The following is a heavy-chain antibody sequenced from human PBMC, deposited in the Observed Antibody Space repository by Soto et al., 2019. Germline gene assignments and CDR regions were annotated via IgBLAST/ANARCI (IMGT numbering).Heavy chain of an antibody. CDR3: ARGDSSASSRYPDAYYSYYYGMDV. J-gene: IGHJ6*02. CDR1: GGTFSSYA. D-gene: IGHD6-6*01. Sequence: GASVKVSCKASGGTFSSYAISWVRQAPGQGLEWMGGIIPIFGTANYAQKFQGRVTITADESTSTAYMELSSLRTEDTAVYYCARGDSSASSRYPDAYYSYYYGMDVWGQGTTVTVSS. CDR2: IIPIFGTA. V-gene: IGHV1-69*13.